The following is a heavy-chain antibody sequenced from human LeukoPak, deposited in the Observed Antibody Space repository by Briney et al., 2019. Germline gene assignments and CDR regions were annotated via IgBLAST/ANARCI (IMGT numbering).Heavy chain of an antibody. CDR1: GFTFSSHG. Sequence: PGGSLRLSCSASGFTFSSHGMHWVRQAPGKGLEWVAIISNDGSRKYYAHSVEGRFTISRDNSKNTLYLQKDSLRAEDTAVYYCARDRAWNYFDYWGQGTLVTVSS. J-gene: IGHJ4*02. D-gene: IGHD3-3*01. CDR3: ARDRAWNYFDY. CDR2: ISNDGSRK. V-gene: IGHV3-30*03.